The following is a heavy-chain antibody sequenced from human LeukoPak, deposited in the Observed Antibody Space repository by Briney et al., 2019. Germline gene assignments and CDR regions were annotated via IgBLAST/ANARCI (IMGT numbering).Heavy chain of an antibody. V-gene: IGHV1-2*02. CDR2: INPNSGDR. Sequence: VASVKVSCKASGYTFTDYYIHWVRQAPGQGFEWMGWINPNSGDRNYAQRFQDRVTLTRDTSISTVYMELTNLRTDDTAIYYCARPNGDFYNWFDPWGQGTLVTVSS. CDR3: ARPNGDFYNWFDP. D-gene: IGHD2-21*02. CDR1: GYTFTDYY. J-gene: IGHJ5*02.